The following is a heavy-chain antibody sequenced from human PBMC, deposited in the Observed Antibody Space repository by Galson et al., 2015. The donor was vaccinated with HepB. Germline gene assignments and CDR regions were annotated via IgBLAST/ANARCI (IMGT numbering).Heavy chain of an antibody. Sequence: ETLSLTCGVFGGSFSTYHWTWIRQPPGKGLEWIGEITQSGSTHSNPSLKSRVTISMDASKNQFSLKVRSVTAADTAVYYCARGKGRQVLLDYHYYGMDVWGQGTTVSVSS. CDR2: ITQSGST. V-gene: IGHV4-34*01. CDR3: ARGKGRQVLLDYHYYGMDV. CDR1: GGSFSTYH. J-gene: IGHJ6*01. D-gene: IGHD3-3*01.